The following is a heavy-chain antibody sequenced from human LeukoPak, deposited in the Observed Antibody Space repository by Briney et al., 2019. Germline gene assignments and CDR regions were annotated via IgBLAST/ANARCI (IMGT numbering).Heavy chain of an antibody. J-gene: IGHJ4*02. CDR1: GFTFSSYS. Sequence: GGSLRLSCAASGFTFSSYSMNWVRQAPGKGLEWVSSISSSNSYIYNADSVKGRSTISRDNAKNSLYLQMNSLRAEDTAVYCCARDQGLLVVAGRFGYWGQGTLVTVSS. CDR2: ISSSNSYI. V-gene: IGHV3-21*01. D-gene: IGHD6-19*01. CDR3: ARDQGLLVVAGRFGY.